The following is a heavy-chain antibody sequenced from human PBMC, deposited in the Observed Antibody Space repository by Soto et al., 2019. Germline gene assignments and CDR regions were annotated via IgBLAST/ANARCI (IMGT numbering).Heavy chain of an antibody. V-gene: IGHV1-69*02. D-gene: IGHD3-10*01. CDR3: ARGGRYGSGSSYMGY. Sequence: QVQLVQSGAEVKKPGSSVKVSCKASVGTFSSYTISWVRQAPGQGLEWMGRIIPILGIANYAQKFQGRVTITPDKSTSTAYMELSSPRCEDTAVYYGARGGRYGSGSSYMGYWGQGTLVTVSS. CDR2: IIPILGIA. CDR1: VGTFSSYT. J-gene: IGHJ4*02.